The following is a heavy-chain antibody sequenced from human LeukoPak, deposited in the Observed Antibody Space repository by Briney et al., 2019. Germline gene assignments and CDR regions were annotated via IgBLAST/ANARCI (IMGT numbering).Heavy chain of an antibody. J-gene: IGHJ4*02. V-gene: IGHV3-23*01. D-gene: IGHD2-15*01. Sequence: GGSLRLSCAASGFTFSSYAMSWVRQAPGKGLEWVSPISGSAGSTYYADSVKGRFTISRDNSKNTLYLQMNSLRAEDTAVYYCAKGPEDTVYFDYWGQGTLVTVSS. CDR1: GFTFSSYA. CDR2: ISGSAGST. CDR3: AKGPEDTVYFDY.